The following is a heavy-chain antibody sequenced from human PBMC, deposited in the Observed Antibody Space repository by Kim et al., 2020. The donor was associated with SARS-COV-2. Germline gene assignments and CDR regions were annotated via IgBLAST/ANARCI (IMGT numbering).Heavy chain of an antibody. V-gene: IGHV3-74*01. Sequence: GGSLRLSCAASGFTFSTYWMHWVRQAPGKGLVWVSRVNSDESSTSYADSVKGRFTISRDNAKNTLYLQMNSLKVEDKAVYLCARAASRREGGSRIDYWG. CDR3: ARAASRREGGSRIDY. D-gene: IGHD1-26*01. CDR1: GFTFSTYW. CDR2: VNSDESST. J-gene: IGHJ4*01.